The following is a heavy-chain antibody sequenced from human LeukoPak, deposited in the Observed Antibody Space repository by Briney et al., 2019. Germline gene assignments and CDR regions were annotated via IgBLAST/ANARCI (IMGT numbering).Heavy chain of an antibody. Sequence: GGSLRLSCAASGFTFDDYAMHWVRQAPGKGLEWVSLISGDGGSTYYADSVKGRFTISRDNSKNSLYLQMNSLRTEDTALYYCAKVLEPDYYYYYMDGWGKGTTVTVSS. D-gene: IGHD1-1*01. CDR3: AKVLEPDYYYYYMDG. J-gene: IGHJ6*03. CDR2: ISGDGGST. CDR1: GFTFDDYA. V-gene: IGHV3-43*02.